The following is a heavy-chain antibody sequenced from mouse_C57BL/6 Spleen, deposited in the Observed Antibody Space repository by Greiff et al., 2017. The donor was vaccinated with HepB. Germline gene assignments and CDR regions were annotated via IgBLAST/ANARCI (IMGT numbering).Heavy chain of an antibody. D-gene: IGHD1-1*01. CDR3: ARDYGSGHVAWFAD. V-gene: IGHV1-64*01. CDR2: IYPNSGST. CDR1: GYTFTSYW. J-gene: IGHJ3*01. Sequence: QVQLQQPGAELVKPGASVKLSCKASGYTFTSYWMHWVKQRPGQGLEWIGMIYPNSGSTNYNEKFKSKATLTVDKSSSTAYMQLSSLTSEDSAVYDCARDYGSGHVAWFADWGQGTLGTVSA.